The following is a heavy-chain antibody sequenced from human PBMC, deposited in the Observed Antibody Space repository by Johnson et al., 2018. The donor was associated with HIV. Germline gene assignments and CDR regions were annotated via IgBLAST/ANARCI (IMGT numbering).Heavy chain of an antibody. CDR1: GFTFSGYW. J-gene: IGHJ3*02. V-gene: IGHV3-7*01. CDR3: AKESAFDI. Sequence: VQLVESGGGVVQPGRSLRLSCVASGFTFSGYWMTWVRQAPGKGLEWVANIKQGGSEKYYVDSVKGRFTISRDNAKNSLYLQMNSLRAEDTAVYYCAKESAFDIWGQGTMVTVSS. CDR2: IKQGGSEK.